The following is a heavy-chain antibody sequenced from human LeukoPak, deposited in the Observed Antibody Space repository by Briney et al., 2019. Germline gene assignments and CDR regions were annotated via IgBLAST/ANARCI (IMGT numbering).Heavy chain of an antibody. CDR1: GYTFTSYG. D-gene: IGHD1-20*01. V-gene: IGHV1-18*01. Sequence: ASVKVSCKASGYTFTSYGISWVRQAPGQGLEWMGWISAYNGNTNYVQKLQGRVTMTTDTSTSTAYMELRSLRSDDTAVYYCARVPGGIIAAADNPYNWNDQLDYWGQGTLVTVSS. J-gene: IGHJ4*02. CDR2: ISAYNGNT. CDR3: ARVPGGIIAAADNPYNWNDQLDY.